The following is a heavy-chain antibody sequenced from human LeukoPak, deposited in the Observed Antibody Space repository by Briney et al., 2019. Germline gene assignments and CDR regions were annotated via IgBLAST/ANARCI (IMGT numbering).Heavy chain of an antibody. D-gene: IGHD4-23*01. Sequence: PSGTLSLTCAVSGGSISSSNWWSWVRQPPGKGLEWIGEIYHSGSTNYNPSLKSRVTMSVDTSKNQFSLKLSSVTAAATAVYYCAREGFLRWLEYYYYYMDVWGKGTTVTVSS. J-gene: IGHJ6*03. CDR2: IYHSGST. V-gene: IGHV4-4*02. CDR1: GGSISSSNW. CDR3: AREGFLRWLEYYYYYMDV.